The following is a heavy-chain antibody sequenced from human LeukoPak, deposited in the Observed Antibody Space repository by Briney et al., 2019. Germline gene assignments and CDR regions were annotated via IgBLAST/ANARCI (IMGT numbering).Heavy chain of an antibody. CDR1: GYTFTSYA. CDR3: ARVGSPQSGSYYAVDY. CDR2: INAGNGNT. J-gene: IGHJ4*02. D-gene: IGHD1-26*01. V-gene: IGHV1-3*01. Sequence: ASVKVSCKASGYTFTSYAMHWVRQAPGQRLEWMGWINAGNGNTKYPQKFQGRVTITRDTSASTAYMELSSLRSEDTAVYYCARVGSPQSGSYYAVDYWGQGTLVTVSS.